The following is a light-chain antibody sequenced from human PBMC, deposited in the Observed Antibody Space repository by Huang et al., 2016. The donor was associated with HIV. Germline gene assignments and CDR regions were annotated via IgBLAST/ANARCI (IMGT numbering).Light chain of an antibody. Sequence: DIQMTQFPASLSASVGDRVTITCRASESISEFLNWYQQKPGKAPNLLISDASSLHRGVPSRFSGSGSGTDCTLTISSLQPEDFATYYCQQSYSMPLTFGPGTKVDIK. J-gene: IGKJ3*01. V-gene: IGKV1-39*01. CDR3: QQSYSMPLT. CDR2: DAS. CDR1: ESISEF.